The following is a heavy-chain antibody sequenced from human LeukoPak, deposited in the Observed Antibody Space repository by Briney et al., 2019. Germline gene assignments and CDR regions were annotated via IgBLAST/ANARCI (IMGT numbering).Heavy chain of an antibody. J-gene: IGHJ4*02. CDR1: KFTFRTYA. D-gene: IGHD4-17*01. Sequence: TVGCLRVSCAASKFTFRTYAMSWVRDAPGEGLGWVSLISASAGSTYYADFVKGRFTISRDNSKNTLYLQMNSLRVEYTAVYYCAKSMFVYGDYFPDYWGQGTLVTVSS. V-gene: IGHV3-23*01. CDR2: ISASAGST. CDR3: AKSMFVYGDYFPDY.